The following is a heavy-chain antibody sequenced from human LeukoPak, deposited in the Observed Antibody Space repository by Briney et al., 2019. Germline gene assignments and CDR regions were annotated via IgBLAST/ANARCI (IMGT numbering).Heavy chain of an antibody. Sequence: GGSLRLSCAASGFTFSSYAMSWVRQAPGQGLEWVSAISGSGGSTYYADSVKGRFTISRDNSKNTLYLQMNSLRAEDTAVYYCAKDGPVLRYFDWLLNAFDIWGQGTMVTVSS. CDR2: ISGSGGST. D-gene: IGHD3-9*01. J-gene: IGHJ3*02. CDR1: GFTFSSYA. CDR3: AKDGPVLRYFDWLLNAFDI. V-gene: IGHV3-23*01.